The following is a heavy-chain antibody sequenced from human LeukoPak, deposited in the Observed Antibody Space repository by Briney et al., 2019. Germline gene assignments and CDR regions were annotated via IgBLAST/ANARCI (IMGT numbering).Heavy chain of an antibody. Sequence: GGSLRLSCVASGFTFSSYDMHWVRQAPGKGLGWVAVIWYDGSNKYYADSVKGRFTISRDYSKNTLYLQMNSLRAEDTAVYYCARDHRYYDILTGYSRPADDYWGQGTLVTVSS. CDR1: GFTFSSYD. CDR3: ARDHRYYDILTGYSRPADDY. D-gene: IGHD3-9*01. J-gene: IGHJ4*02. CDR2: IWYDGSNK. V-gene: IGHV3-33*08.